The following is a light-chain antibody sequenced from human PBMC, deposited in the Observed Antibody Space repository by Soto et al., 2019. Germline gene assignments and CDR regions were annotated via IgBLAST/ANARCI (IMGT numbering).Light chain of an antibody. CDR2: GIS. V-gene: IGKV1-6*01. J-gene: IGKJ2*03. Sequence: AIPMTQSPSSLSASVGDTVTFTCRASQAIRNDLGWFQQRPGKPPKLLIYGISILQTGVPSRFSGSGSGTDFTLTISGLQPGDFATYYCLHDALFPYSFGQGTRLEI. CDR1: QAIRND. CDR3: LHDALFPYS.